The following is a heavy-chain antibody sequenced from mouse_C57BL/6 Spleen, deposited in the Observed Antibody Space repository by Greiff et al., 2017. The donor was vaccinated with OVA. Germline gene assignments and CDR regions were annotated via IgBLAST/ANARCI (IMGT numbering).Heavy chain of an antibody. J-gene: IGHJ1*03. CDR2: ISYDGSN. Sequence: EVKLQESGPGLVKPSQSLSLTCSVTGYSITSGYYWNWIRQFPGNKLEWMGYISYDGSNNYNPSLKNRISITRDTSKNQFFLKLNSVTTEDTATYYCSIYYAHWYFDVWGTGTTVTVSS. CDR3: SIYYAHWYFDV. D-gene: IGHD2-1*01. V-gene: IGHV3-6*01. CDR1: GYSITSGYY.